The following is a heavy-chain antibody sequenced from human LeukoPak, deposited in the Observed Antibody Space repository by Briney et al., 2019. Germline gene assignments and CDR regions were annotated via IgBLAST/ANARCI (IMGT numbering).Heavy chain of an antibody. CDR1: GGTFSSYA. D-gene: IGHD5-18*01. CDR2: IIPIFGTA. V-gene: IGHV1-69*05. J-gene: IGHJ3*02. Sequence: GASVKVSCKASGGTFSSYAISWVRQAPGQGLEWMGGIIPIFGTANYAQKFQGRVTITTDESTGTAYMELSSLRSEDTAVYYCARDWSPDTAMGLPGAFDIWGQGTMVTVSS. CDR3: ARDWSPDTAMGLPGAFDI.